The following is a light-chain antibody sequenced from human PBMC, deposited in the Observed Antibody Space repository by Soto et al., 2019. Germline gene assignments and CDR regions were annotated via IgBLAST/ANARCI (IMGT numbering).Light chain of an antibody. CDR2: EVS. Sequence: QSALTQPPSASGSPGQSVTISCTGTSSDVGGYNDVSWYQQHPDKAPKLMIYEVSKRPSGVPDRFSGSKSGNTASLTVSGLQAEDEADYYCSSYAGSNNLVFGGGTKLTVL. V-gene: IGLV2-8*01. CDR3: SSYAGSNNLV. CDR1: SSDVGGYND. J-gene: IGLJ2*01.